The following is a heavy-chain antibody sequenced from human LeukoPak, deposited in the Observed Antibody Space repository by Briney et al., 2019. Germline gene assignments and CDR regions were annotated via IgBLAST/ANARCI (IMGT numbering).Heavy chain of an antibody. V-gene: IGHV1-8*03. D-gene: IGHD2-21*02. Sequence: ASVKVSCKASGYTFTSYDINWVRQATGQGLEWVGWMNPNSGNTGYAHKFQGRVTITADASTSTAYMELSSLRSEDTAVYYCARAYMTATRHFDSWGQGTLVTVSS. CDR2: MNPNSGNT. CDR1: GYTFTSYD. CDR3: ARAYMTATRHFDS. J-gene: IGHJ4*02.